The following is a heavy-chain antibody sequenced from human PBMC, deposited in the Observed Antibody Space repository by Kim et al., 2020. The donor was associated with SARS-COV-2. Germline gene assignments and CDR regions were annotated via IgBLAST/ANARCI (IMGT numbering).Heavy chain of an antibody. CDR3: ATSIAAAGNYAFDI. V-gene: IGHV3-53*01. D-gene: IGHD6-13*01. Sequence: GGSLRLSCAASGFTVSSNYMSWVRQAPGKGLEWVSVIYSGGSTYYADSVKGRFTISRDNSKNTLYLQLNNLRAEDTAVYYCATSIAAAGNYAFDIWGQG. CDR2: IYSGGST. CDR1: GFTVSSNY. J-gene: IGHJ3*02.